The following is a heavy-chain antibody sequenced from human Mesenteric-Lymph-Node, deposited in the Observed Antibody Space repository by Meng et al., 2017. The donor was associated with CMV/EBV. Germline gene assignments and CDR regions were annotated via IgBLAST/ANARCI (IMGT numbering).Heavy chain of an antibody. CDR2: ISYDGSNK. CDR1: GFTFSSYA. CDR3: ARDRRSSSRLNWFDP. D-gene: IGHD6-6*01. V-gene: IGHV3-30-3*01. J-gene: IGHJ5*02. Sequence: SGFTFSSYARHWVRQAPGKGLEWVAVISYDGSNKYYADSVKGRFTISRDNSKNTLYLQMNSLRAEDTAVYYCARDRRSSSRLNWFDPWGQGTLVTVSS.